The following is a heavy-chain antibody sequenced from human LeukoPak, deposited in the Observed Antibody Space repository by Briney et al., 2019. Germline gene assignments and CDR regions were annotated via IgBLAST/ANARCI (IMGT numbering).Heavy chain of an antibody. V-gene: IGHV1-69*06. Sequence: ASVEISCRASGVTFSSYAISWGRQAPGQGLEWMGGIIPICGTANYAQKFQGRVTITADKSTSTAYMELRSMRSEDTAVYYCARHVLGYCSGGSCSSDYWGQGTLVTVSS. D-gene: IGHD2-15*01. CDR1: GVTFSSYA. J-gene: IGHJ4*02. CDR3: ARHVLGYCSGGSCSSDY. CDR2: IIPICGTA.